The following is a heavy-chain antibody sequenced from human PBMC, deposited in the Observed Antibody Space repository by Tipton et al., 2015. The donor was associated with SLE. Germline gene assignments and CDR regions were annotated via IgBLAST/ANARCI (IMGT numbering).Heavy chain of an antibody. V-gene: IGHV4-59*08. J-gene: IGHJ4*02. D-gene: IGHD1-26*01. CDR2: IYYSGST. CDR3: ARLEWELRPFFDY. Sequence: TLSLTCTVSGGSISSYYWSWIRQPPGKGLERIGYIYYSGSTNYNLSLKSRVTISVDTSKNQFSLKLSSVTAADTAVYYCARLEWELRPFFDYRGQGTLVTVSS. CDR1: GGSISSYY.